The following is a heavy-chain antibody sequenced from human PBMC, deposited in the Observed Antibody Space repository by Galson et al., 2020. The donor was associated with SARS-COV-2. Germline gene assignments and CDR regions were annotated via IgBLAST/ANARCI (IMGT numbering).Heavy chain of an antibody. CDR1: GFTFSSSE. Sequence: GESLKISCAASGFTFSSSEMNWVRQAPGQGLEWVSYISSSGSTIYYADSVKGRFTISRDNAKNSLYLQMNSLRAEDTAVYYCARDGYYDSSGPLYYYYGMDVWGQGTTVTVSS. V-gene: IGHV3-48*03. D-gene: IGHD3-22*01. J-gene: IGHJ6*02. CDR2: ISSSGSTI. CDR3: ARDGYYDSSGPLYYYYGMDV.